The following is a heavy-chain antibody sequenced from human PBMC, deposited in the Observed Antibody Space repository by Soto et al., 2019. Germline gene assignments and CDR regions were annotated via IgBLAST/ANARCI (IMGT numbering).Heavy chain of an antibody. CDR1: GHTFTGYY. D-gene: IGHD3-9*01. V-gene: IGHV1-2*04. Sequence: ASVKVSCKASGHTFTGYYMHWVRQAPGQGLEWMGWINPNSGGTNYAQKFQGWVTMTRDTSISTAYMELSRLRSDDTAVYYCARGYDIFPYYFDYWGQGTLVTVSS. CDR3: ARGYDIFPYYFDY. J-gene: IGHJ4*02. CDR2: INPNSGGT.